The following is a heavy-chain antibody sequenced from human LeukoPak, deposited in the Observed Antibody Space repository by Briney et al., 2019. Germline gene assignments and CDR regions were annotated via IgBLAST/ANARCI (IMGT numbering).Heavy chain of an antibody. V-gene: IGHV6-1*01. CDR1: GDSVSSNSAA. CDR2: TYYRSKWYN. CDR3: VRETYAFDI. J-gene: IGHJ3*02. Sequence: SQTLSLTCAISGDSVSSNSAAWNWFRQSPSRGLEWLGRTYYRSKWYNDYAVSVRSRITINPDTSKNQFSLQLNSVTPEDTAVYYCVRETYAFDIWGQGTMVTVSS.